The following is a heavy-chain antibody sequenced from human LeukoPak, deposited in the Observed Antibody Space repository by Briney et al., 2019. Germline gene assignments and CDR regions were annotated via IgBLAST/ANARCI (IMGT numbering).Heavy chain of an antibody. CDR2: IYSGGST. D-gene: IGHD2-8*01. CDR3: ARGSRNVYFDY. V-gene: IGHV3-66*02. Sequence: QAGGSLRLSCAASGFTVSSNFMSWVRQAPGKGLEWVSVIYSGGSTYCADSVKGRFTISGDNSKNTLYLQMNSLRPEDTAVYYCARGSRNVYFDYWGQGTLVTVSS. CDR1: GFTVSSNF. J-gene: IGHJ4*02.